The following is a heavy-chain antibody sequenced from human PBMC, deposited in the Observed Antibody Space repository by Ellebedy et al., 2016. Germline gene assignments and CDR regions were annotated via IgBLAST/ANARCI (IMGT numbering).Heavy chain of an antibody. J-gene: IGHJ4*02. Sequence: GGSLRLSCAASGFTFSSYSMNWVRQAPGKGLEWVANIKQDGSEKYYVDSVKGRFTISRDNAKNSLYLQMNSLRAEDTALYYCAKADFWSGYYLTAFDYWGQGTLVTVSS. D-gene: IGHD3-3*01. CDR3: AKADFWSGYYLTAFDY. V-gene: IGHV3-7*03. CDR1: GFTFSSYS. CDR2: IKQDGSEK.